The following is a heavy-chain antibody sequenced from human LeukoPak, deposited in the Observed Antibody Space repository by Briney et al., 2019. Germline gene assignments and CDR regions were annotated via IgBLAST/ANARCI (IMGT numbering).Heavy chain of an antibody. CDR1: GYTFTGYY. CDR3: ARDPRYGDYAG. V-gene: IGHV1-2*06. CDR2: INPNSGGT. Sequence: GASVKVSCKASGYTFTGYYMHWVRQAPGQGLEWMGRINPNSGGTNYAQEFQGRVTMTRDTSISTAYMELSRLRSDDTAVYYCARDPRYGDYAGWGQGTLVTVSS. J-gene: IGHJ4*02. D-gene: IGHD4-17*01.